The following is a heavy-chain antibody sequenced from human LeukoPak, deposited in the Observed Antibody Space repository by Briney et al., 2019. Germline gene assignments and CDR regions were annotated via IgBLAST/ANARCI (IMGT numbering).Heavy chain of an antibody. CDR1: GGSISSYY. J-gene: IGHJ4*02. CDR2: IYYSGST. CDR3: TIVHSGYDSHFDY. V-gene: IGHV4-59*01. D-gene: IGHD5-12*01. Sequence: SETLSLTCTVSGGSISSYYWSWIRQPPGKGLEWIGYIYYSGSTNYNPPLKSRVTISVDTSKNQFSLKLSSVTAADTAVYYCTIVHSGYDSHFDYWGQGTLVTVSS.